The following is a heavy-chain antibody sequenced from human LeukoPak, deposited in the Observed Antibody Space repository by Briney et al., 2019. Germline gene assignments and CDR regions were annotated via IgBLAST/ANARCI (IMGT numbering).Heavy chain of an antibody. CDR2: LWYDGSNK. Sequence: GESLTLSCAASGFTFSSYGMHWVRQAPGKGLEWVADLWYDGSNKYYAASVKGRLPTSRDNSKNTLYLQMNRMRAEDTAVYYCARDEGSYGYSVAFDCWGQGTLVTVSS. V-gene: IGHV3-33*01. CDR1: GFTFSSYG. J-gene: IGHJ4*02. D-gene: IGHD5-18*01. CDR3: ARDEGSYGYSVAFDC.